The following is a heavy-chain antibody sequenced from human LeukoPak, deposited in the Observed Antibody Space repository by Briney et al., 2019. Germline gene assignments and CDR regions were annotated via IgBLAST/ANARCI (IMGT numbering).Heavy chain of an antibody. CDR1: GASISSYY. Sequence: PSETLSLTCSVSGASISSYYWNWIRQSAGQGLEWVGRIYASGSTNYNPSLKIRVTISMDKSKNQFPLNLKSVTAADTAIYYCARDFYGDDGHHPFDYWGQGVLVTVSS. CDR2: IYASGST. V-gene: IGHV4-4*07. D-gene: IGHD2/OR15-2a*01. J-gene: IGHJ4*02. CDR3: ARDFYGDDGHHPFDY.